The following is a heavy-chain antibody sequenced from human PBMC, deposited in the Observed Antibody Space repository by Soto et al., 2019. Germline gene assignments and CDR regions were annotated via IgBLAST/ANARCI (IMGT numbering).Heavy chain of an antibody. D-gene: IGHD2-8*02. V-gene: IGHV3-23*01. CDR3: AKALSGGFPY. J-gene: IGHJ4*02. Sequence: EVRLLESGGGLVQPGGSLRLSCAASGFTFSVYAMSWVRQAPGKGLEWVSGISGSGDSTHYADSVKGRFTVSRDNSKSMLYLQTNSLGAEDTAIHYCAKALSGGFPYWGQGTLVTVSS. CDR1: GFTFSVYA. CDR2: ISGSGDST.